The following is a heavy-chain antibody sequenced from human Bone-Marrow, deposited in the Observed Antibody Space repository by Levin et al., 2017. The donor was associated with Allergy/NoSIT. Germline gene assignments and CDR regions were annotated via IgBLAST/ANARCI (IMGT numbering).Heavy chain of an antibody. CDR1: GYTFTSNA. D-gene: IGHD2-15*01. J-gene: IGHJ5*02. V-gene: IGHV7-4-1*02. CDR2: INTNTGNP. CDR3: ARRRLSGYCSGGRCYLPDNWFDP. Sequence: GASVKVSCKASGYTFTSNAINWVRQAPGQGLEWMGWINTNTGNPTYAQDFTGRFVFSLDTSASTAYLQISGLKAEDTAVYYCARRRLSGYCSGGRCYLPDNWFDPWGQGTLVTVSS.